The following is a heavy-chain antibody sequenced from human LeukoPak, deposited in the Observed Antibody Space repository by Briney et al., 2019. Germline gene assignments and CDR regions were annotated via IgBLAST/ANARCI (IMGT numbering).Heavy chain of an antibody. D-gene: IGHD6-13*01. CDR2: ISGSGGSS. V-gene: IGHV3-23*01. CDR1: GFTFSSYA. J-gene: IGHJ4*02. CDR3: AKDQTHYSSSCFDY. Sequence: GGSLRLSCAASGFTFSSYAMSWVRQAPGKGLEWVSAISGSGGSSYYADSVKSQFTITRDNSKNTLYRQMNSLRAEDTAVYYCAKDQTHYSSSCFDYWGQGTLVTVSS.